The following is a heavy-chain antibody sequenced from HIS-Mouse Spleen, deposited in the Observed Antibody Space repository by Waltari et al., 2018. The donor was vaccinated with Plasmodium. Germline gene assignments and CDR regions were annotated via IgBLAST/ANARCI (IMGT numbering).Heavy chain of an antibody. V-gene: IGHV4-38-2*02. J-gene: IGHJ6*02. CDR2: TNHSGGT. CDR1: GYSISSGYY. D-gene: IGHD6-6*01. CDR3: ARAESSIAARHYYYYGMDV. Sequence: QVQLQESGPGLVKPSETLSLTCTVSGYSISSGYYWAWIRRPPGKGRGWVGSTNHSGGTYYNPSLSSRVTISVDTSKNQFSLKLSSVTAADTAVYYCARAESSIAARHYYYYGMDVWGQGTTVTVSS.